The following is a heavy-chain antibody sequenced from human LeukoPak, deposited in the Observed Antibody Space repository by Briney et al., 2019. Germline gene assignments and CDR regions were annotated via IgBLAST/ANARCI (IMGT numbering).Heavy chain of an antibody. CDR2: IYYSGST. J-gene: IGHJ5*02. D-gene: IGHD3-22*01. Sequence: SETLSLTCTVSGGSISSYYWSWIRQPPGKGLEWIGYIYYSGSTNYNPSPKSRVTISVDTSKTQFSLKLSSVTAADTAVYYCARAPPRGYYDTSGFYLGWFDPWGQGTLVTVSS. CDR1: GGSISSYY. CDR3: ARAPPRGYYDTSGFYLGWFDP. V-gene: IGHV4-59*01.